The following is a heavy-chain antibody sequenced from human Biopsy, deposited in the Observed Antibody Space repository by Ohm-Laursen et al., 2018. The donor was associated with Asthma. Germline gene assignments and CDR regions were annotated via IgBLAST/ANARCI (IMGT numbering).Heavy chain of an antibody. Sequence: SLRLSCAASGFTFSSYAMHWVRQAPGKGLEWVAVISYDGSNKYYADSVKGRFTISRDNSKNTLYLQTNSLRAEDTAVYYCARDLHPTNHLGELSEGFDYWGQGTLVTVSS. V-gene: IGHV3-30-3*01. CDR1: GFTFSSYA. CDR3: ARDLHPTNHLGELSEGFDY. CDR2: ISYDGSNK. J-gene: IGHJ4*02. D-gene: IGHD3-16*02.